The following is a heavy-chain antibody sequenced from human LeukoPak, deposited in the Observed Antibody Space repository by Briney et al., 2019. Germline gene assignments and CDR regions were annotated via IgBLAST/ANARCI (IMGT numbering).Heavy chain of an antibody. CDR1: GGSISSYY. CDR3: ARYHGGNSVYYFDY. V-gene: IGHV4-59*12. J-gene: IGHJ4*02. CDR2: IYYSGST. Sequence: SETLSLTCTVSGGSISSYYWSWIRQPPGKGLEWIGYIYYSGSTNYNPSLKSRVTISVDTSKNQFSLQLNSVTPEDTAVYYCARYHGGNSVYYFDYWGQGTLVTVSS. D-gene: IGHD4-23*01.